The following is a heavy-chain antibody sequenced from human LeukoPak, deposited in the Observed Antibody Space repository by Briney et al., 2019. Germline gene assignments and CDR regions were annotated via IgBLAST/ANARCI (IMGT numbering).Heavy chain of an antibody. CDR3: AKDSITIFGVVIIGYFDY. Sequence: GGSLRLSCAAPGFTFSSYAMSWVRQAPGEGLEWGSAISGSGGSTYYEDSVKGRFTISRDNSKNALYLQMNSLRAEDTAVYYCAKDSITIFGVVIIGYFDYWGQGTLVTVSS. V-gene: IGHV3-23*01. J-gene: IGHJ4*02. CDR1: GFTFSSYA. D-gene: IGHD3-3*01. CDR2: ISGSGGST.